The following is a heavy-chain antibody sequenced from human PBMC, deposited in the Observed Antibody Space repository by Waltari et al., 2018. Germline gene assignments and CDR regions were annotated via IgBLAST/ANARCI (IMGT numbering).Heavy chain of an antibody. CDR1: GGSFSGYY. V-gene: IGHV4-34*01. Sequence: QVQLQQWGAGLLKPSETLSLTCAVYGGSFSGYYWSWIRQPPGKGLEWIGEINQSGSTNYTPSLKRVVTISVETSKNQFSLTLSSVTAADTAVYYCARVFESSGYPYYFDYWGQGTLVTVSS. CDR2: INQSGST. D-gene: IGHD3-22*01. CDR3: ARVFESSGYPYYFDY. J-gene: IGHJ4*02.